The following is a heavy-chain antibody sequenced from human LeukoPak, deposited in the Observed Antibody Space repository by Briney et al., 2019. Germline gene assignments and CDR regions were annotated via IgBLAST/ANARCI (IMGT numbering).Heavy chain of an antibody. J-gene: IGHJ4*02. CDR2: ISAYNGNT. Sequence: ASVKVSCKASGYTFTIYAMHWVRQAPGQGLEWMGWISAYNGNTNYAQKLQGRVTMTTDTSTSTAYMELRSLRSDDTAVYYCARGYYDSSGYYYDYWGQGTLVTVSS. CDR1: GYTFTIYA. CDR3: ARGYYDSSGYYYDY. V-gene: IGHV1-18*01. D-gene: IGHD3-22*01.